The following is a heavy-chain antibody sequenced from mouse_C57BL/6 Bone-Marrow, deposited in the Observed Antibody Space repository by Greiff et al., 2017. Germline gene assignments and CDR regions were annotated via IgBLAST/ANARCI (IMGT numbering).Heavy chain of an antibody. Sequence: VQLQQSGTVLARPGASVKMSCKTSGYTFTSYWMHWVKQRPGQGLEWIGAIYPGNSDTSYNQKFKGKAKLTAVQSASTAYMELSSLTTEDSAVYYCTGGIYSNYVTYWGQGTTLTVSS. CDR1: GYTFTSYW. D-gene: IGHD2-5*01. V-gene: IGHV1-5*01. CDR2: IYPGNSDT. J-gene: IGHJ2*01. CDR3: TGGIYSNYVTY.